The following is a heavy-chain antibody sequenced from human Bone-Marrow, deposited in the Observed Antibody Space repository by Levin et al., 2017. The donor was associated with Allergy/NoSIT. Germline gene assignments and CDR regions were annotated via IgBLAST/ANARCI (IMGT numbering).Heavy chain of an antibody. CDR1: GFTFDDSA. CDR3: AKEKESDGSFDR. V-gene: IGHV3-9*01. D-gene: IGHD5-24*01. J-gene: IGHJ3*01. CDR2: ISWNGAII. Sequence: SCAASGFTFDDSAMHWVRHAPGKGLECVSGISWNGAIIDYAASVKGRFTISRDNAKSTLYLQMDSLTIEDTAVYYCAKEKESDGSFDRWGQGTMVVVS.